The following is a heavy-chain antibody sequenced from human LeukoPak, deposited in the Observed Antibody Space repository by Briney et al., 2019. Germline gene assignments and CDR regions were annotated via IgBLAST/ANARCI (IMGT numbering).Heavy chain of an antibody. V-gene: IGHV1-69*05. D-gene: IGHD4-17*01. CDR3: ASGRDYGDERGAFDI. CDR2: IIPIFGTA. CDR1: GGTFSSYA. Sequence: SVKVSCKASGGTFSSYAISWVRQAPGQGLEWMGGIIPIFGTANYAQKFQGRVTITTDESTSTAYMELSSLRSEDTAVYYCASGRDYGDERGAFDIWGQGTMVTVSS. J-gene: IGHJ3*02.